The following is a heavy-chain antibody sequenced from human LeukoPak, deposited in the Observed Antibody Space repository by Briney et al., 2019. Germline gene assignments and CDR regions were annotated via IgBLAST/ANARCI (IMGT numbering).Heavy chain of an antibody. CDR1: GFTFSSYA. CDR2: IRGGGGST. J-gene: IGHJ4*02. V-gene: IGHV3-23*01. CDR3: AKSAQGSTVLTPFDY. D-gene: IGHD4-23*01. Sequence: GGSLRLSCAASGFTFSSYAMSWVRQAPGKGLEWVSVIRGGGGSTFYADSVKGRFTISRDNPKNTLYLQMNSLRAEDTAVYYCAKSAQGSTVLTPFDYWGQGTLVTVSS.